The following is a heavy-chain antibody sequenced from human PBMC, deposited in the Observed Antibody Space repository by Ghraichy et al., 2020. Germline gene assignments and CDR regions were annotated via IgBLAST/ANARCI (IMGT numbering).Heavy chain of an antibody. Sequence: TLSLTCAVSGGSINSGSFSWSWIRQPPGKGLEWIGYIYHSGSTYYNPSLKSRVSISLDDSKNQFSLTLNSVTAADTAVYYCARAPYDDDGFYDDGFDIWGQGTMFTVSS. V-gene: IGHV4-30-2*01. CDR1: GGSINSGSFS. CDR2: IYHSGST. CDR3: ARAPYDDDGFYDDGFDI. D-gene: IGHD3-22*01. J-gene: IGHJ3*02.